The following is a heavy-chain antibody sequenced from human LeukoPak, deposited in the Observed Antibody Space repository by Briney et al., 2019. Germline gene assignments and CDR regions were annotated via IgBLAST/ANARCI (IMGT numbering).Heavy chain of an antibody. CDR3: AREDLIAVSGQTFDF. CDR2: INPHTGAT. CDR1: GYTFNLYY. J-gene: IGHJ4*02. V-gene: IGHV1-2*06. D-gene: IGHD6-19*01. Sequence: ASVKVSCKASGYTFNLYYIHWVRQAPGQGLEWLGRINPHTGATHFAQKFQARVTMARDTSITTAYMELSGLKSDDAAVYFCAREDLIAVSGQTFDFWGQGILVSVSS.